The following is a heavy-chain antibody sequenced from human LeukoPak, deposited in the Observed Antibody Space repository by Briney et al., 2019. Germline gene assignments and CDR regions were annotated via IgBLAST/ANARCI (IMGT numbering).Heavy chain of an antibody. CDR2: ISYDGSNK. CDR3: AKGWRFGDWIGYFDY. CDR1: GFTFSSYG. Sequence: GGSLRLSCAASGFTFSSYGMHWVRQAPGKGLVWVAVISYDGSNKYYADSVKGRFTISRENSKNTLYLQMNSLRAEDTAVYDCAKGWRFGDWIGYFDYWGQGTLVTVSS. D-gene: IGHD3-10*01. J-gene: IGHJ4*02. V-gene: IGHV3-30*18.